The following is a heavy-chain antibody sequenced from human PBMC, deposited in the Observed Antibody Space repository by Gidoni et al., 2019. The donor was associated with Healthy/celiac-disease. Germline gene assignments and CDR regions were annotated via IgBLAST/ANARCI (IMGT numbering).Heavy chain of an antibody. CDR3: ARKTGGYCSGGSCYSYNWFDP. V-gene: IGHV1-69*01. CDR2: NIPIFGTA. D-gene: IGHD2-15*01. J-gene: IGHJ5*02. CDR1: GRTFSRYA. Sequence: QVQPVQSGAEVKKPGSSVKVSCTASGRTFSRYATSWVRQAPGQGLEWMGGNIPIFGTANYEQKFQGRVTITADESTGTAYMELSSLRSEDTAVYYCARKTGGYCSGGSCYSYNWFDPWGQGTLVTVSS.